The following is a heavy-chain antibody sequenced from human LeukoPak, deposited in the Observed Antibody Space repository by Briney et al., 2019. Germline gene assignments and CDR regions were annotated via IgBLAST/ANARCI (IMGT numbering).Heavy chain of an antibody. CDR3: ARDRLSPGPDGNWFDP. CDR1: GYTFNSYG. Sequence: ASVKVSCKASGYTFNSYGISWVRQAPGQGLEWMGWISVYNGNTNYAQKLQGRVTMTTDTSTSTAYMELRSLRSDDTAVYYCARDRLSPGPDGNWFDPWGQGTLVTVYS. J-gene: IGHJ5*02. D-gene: IGHD1-14*01. V-gene: IGHV1-18*01. CDR2: ISVYNGNT.